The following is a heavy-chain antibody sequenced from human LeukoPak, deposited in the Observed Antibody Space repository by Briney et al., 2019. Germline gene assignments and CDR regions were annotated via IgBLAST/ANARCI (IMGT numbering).Heavy chain of an antibody. CDR1: GYTFTSYG. V-gene: IGHV1-2*02. CDR2: IDPNSGGT. Sequence: ASVKVSCKASGYTFTSYGISWVRQAPGQGLEWMGWIDPNSGGTNYAQKFQGRVTMTRDTSISTAYMELSRLRSDDTAVYYCASLEITGTTDYWGQGTLVTVSS. CDR3: ASLEITGTTDY. D-gene: IGHD1-7*01. J-gene: IGHJ4*02.